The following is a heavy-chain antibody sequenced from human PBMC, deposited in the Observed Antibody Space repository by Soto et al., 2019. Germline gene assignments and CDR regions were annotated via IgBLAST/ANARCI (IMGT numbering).Heavy chain of an antibody. Sequence: EVQLVESGGGLVQPGGALRLSCAASGFTFSSYWMHWVRQAPGKGLVWVSRINSDGSSTSYADSVKGRFTISRDNANSTLYLQMNSLRGEDTAVYYCSRGGVGRYCSSTSCYTWGFDYWGQGTLVTVSS. CDR1: GFTFSSYW. D-gene: IGHD2-2*02. CDR2: INSDGSST. CDR3: SRGGVGRYCSSTSCYTWGFDY. J-gene: IGHJ4*02. V-gene: IGHV3-74*01.